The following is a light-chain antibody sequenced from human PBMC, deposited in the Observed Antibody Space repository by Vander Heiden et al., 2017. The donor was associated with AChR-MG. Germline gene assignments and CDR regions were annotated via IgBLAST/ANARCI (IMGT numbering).Light chain of an antibody. J-gene: IGKJ2*01. CDR1: QSISSY. CDR2: AAS. V-gene: IGKV1-39*01. Sequence: DIQMTQSPSSLSAAVGDRVTITCRASQSISSYLNWYQQKPGKAPKLLIYAASSWQSGVPSRFSGSGSGTDFTSTISSRQPEDLATYYCQQNDSTPMHTFGQGTKLEIK. CDR3: QQNDSTPMHT.